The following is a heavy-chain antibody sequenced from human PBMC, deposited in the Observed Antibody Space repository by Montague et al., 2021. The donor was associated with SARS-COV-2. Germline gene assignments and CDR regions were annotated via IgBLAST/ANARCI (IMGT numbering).Heavy chain of an antibody. D-gene: IGHD3-9*01. CDR2: IDWDDDK. J-gene: IGHJ4*02. V-gene: IGHV2-70*01. CDR3: ARVRYFDTTFDY. Sequence: PALVKPTQTLTLTCTFSGFSLSTSGMCMSWIRQPPGKALEWLALIDWDDDKFYSTSLKIRLTISKDTSKNQVVLTMTNMDPVDTATYYCARVRYFDTTFDYWGQGTLVTVSS. CDR1: GFSLSTSGMC.